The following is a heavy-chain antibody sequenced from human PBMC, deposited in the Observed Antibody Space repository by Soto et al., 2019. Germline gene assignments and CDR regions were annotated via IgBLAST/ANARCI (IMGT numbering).Heavy chain of an antibody. CDR1: GFIFSSYA. V-gene: IGHV3-23*01. J-gene: IGHJ6*03. CDR2: MSGSGDRT. D-gene: IGHD3-3*01. CDR3: AKLGPQAAYYDLWSGYLPYYYYMDV. Sequence: GGSLRLSCAASGFIFSSYAMTWVRQAPGKGLEWVSAMSGSGDRTYYADSEKGRFTISRDNSKKTLYLQMNSLRAEDTAVYYCAKLGPQAAYYDLWSGYLPYYYYMDVWGKGTTVTVSS.